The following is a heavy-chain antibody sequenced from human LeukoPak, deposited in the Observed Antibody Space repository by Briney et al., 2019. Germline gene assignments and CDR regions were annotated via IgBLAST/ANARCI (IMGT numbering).Heavy chain of an antibody. V-gene: IGHV4-61*02. D-gene: IGHD3-9*01. J-gene: IGHJ4*02. CDR1: GGSISSGSYY. CDR2: IYTSGST. Sequence: SETLSLTCTVSGGSISSGSYYWSWIRQPAGKGLKWIGRIYTSGSTNYNPSLKSRVTISIHTSKNQFSLKLSSVTAADTAVYYCARGRLRYFDWQYYFDYWGQGTLVTVSS. CDR3: ARGRLRYFDWQYYFDY.